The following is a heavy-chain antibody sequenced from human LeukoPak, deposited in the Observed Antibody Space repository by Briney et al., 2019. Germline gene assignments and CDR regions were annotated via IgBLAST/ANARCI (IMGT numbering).Heavy chain of an antibody. Sequence: PSETLSLTCKVSRGSITDYYWSWIRQPPGKGLEWIAFVHHTGTTSHRPSLRSRATIFLDTSTNQFSLKLSSVTAADTGMYFCATGGDSSKWFGRWGQGTLVTVSS. D-gene: IGHD3-10*01. V-gene: IGHV4-59*03. CDR1: RGSITDYY. CDR3: ATGGDSSKWFGR. CDR2: VHHTGTT. J-gene: IGHJ4*02.